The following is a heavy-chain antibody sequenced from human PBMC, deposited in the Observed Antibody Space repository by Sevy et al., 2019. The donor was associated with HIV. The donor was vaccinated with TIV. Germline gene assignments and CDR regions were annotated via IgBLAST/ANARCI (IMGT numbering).Heavy chain of an antibody. Sequence: GGSLRLSCTASRFILSRYGMHWVRQAPGKGLEWVAGIWYDGSNKYYSDSVKGRFTISRDNSKNTLTLQMNSLRAEDTAVYYCARESSSDWYLDYWGQGTLVTVSS. D-gene: IGHD2-2*01. V-gene: IGHV3-33*01. CDR3: ARESSSDWYLDY. CDR2: IWYDGSNK. CDR1: RFILSRYG. J-gene: IGHJ4*02.